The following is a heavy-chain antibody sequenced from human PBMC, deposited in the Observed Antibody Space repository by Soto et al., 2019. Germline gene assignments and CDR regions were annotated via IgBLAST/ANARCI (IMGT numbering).Heavy chain of an antibody. CDR1: GGSISSGDYY. V-gene: IGHV4-61*08. J-gene: IGHJ4*02. D-gene: IGHD5-12*01. CDR3: AGDPHGYNYFDY. CDR2: IYYSGST. Sequence: SETLSLTCTVSGGSISSGDYYWSWIRQPPGKGLEWIGYIYYSGSTDYNPSLKSRVNMSVDTSKNQFSLKLSSVTAADTAVYYCAGDPHGYNYFDYWGQGTLVTVSS.